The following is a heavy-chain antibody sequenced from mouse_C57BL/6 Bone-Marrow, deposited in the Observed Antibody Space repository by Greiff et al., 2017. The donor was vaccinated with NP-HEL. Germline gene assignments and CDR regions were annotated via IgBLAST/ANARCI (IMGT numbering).Heavy chain of an antibody. Sequence: QVHVKQSGAELVRPGASVTLSCKASGYTFTDYEMHWVKQTPVHGLEWIGAIDPETGGTAYNQKFKGKAILTADKSSSTAYMELRSLTSEDSAVYYCTRRDYIAMDYWGQGTSVTVSS. J-gene: IGHJ4*01. CDR2: IDPETGGT. V-gene: IGHV1-15*01. D-gene: IGHD2-12*01. CDR3: TRRDYIAMDY. CDR1: GYTFTDYE.